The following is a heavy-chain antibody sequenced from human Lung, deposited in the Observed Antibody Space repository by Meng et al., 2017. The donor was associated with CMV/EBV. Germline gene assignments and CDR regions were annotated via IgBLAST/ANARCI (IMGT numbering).Heavy chain of an antibody. V-gene: IGHV3-73*01. CDR2: IRSKANSYAT. Sequence: GGSXRLXXAASGFTFSGSAMHWVRQASGKGLEWVGRIRSKANSYATAYAASVKGRFTISRDDSKNTAYLQMNSLKTEDTAVYYCTRPFYCSSTSCYKFRAFDIWGQGXMVTVSS. CDR3: TRPFYCSSTSCYKFRAFDI. D-gene: IGHD2-2*02. J-gene: IGHJ3*02. CDR1: GFTFSGSA.